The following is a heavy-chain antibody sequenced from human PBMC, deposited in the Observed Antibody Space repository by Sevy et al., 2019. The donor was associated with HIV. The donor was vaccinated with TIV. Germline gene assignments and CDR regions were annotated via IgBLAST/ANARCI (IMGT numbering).Heavy chain of an antibody. CDR3: VREDNNAPRTLLSFDI. Sequence: ASVKVSCKTTGYIFSDYNMHWVRQAPGQGLEWMALINPNSGVTIYAQKFRGRVSLTRDTSMSTAYMELSALTSDDTAVYYCVREDNNAPRTLLSFDIWGQETMVTVSS. V-gene: IGHV1-2*06. J-gene: IGHJ3*02. CDR1: GYIFSDYN. D-gene: IGHD1-20*01. CDR2: INPNSGVT.